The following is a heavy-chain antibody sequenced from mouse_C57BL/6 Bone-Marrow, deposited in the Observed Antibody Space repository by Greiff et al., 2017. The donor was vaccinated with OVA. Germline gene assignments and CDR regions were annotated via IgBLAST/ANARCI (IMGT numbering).Heavy chain of an antibody. CDR1: GFSLTSYG. CDR2: IWSGGST. CDR3: ARNSGTGYFDV. D-gene: IGHD4-1*01. Sequence: VMLVESGPGLVQPSQSLSITCTVSGFSLTSYGVHWVRQSPGKGLEWLGVIWSGGSTDYNAAFISSLSISKDNSKSQVFFKMNSLQADDTAIYYCARNSGTGYFDVWGTGTTVTVSA. J-gene: IGHJ1*03. V-gene: IGHV2-2*01.